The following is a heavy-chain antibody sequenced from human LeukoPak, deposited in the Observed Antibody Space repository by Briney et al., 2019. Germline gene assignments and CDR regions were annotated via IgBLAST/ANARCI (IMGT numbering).Heavy chain of an antibody. Sequence: SGTLSLTCAVSGGSISSSNWWSWVRQPQGKGLEWIGEIYHSGSTNYNPSLKSRVTISVDKSKNQFSLKLSSVTAADTAVYYCARDLFPLYYGAGDYWGQGTLVTVSS. CDR2: IYHSGST. V-gene: IGHV4-4*02. D-gene: IGHD4-17*01. CDR3: ARDLFPLYYGAGDY. J-gene: IGHJ4*02. CDR1: GGSISSSNW.